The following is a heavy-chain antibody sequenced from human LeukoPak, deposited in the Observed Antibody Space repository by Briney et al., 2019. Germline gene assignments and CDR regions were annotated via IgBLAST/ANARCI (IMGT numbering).Heavy chain of an antibody. Sequence: PSETLSLTCTVSGGSISSSSYYWSWIRQPPGKGLEWIGEINHSGSTNYNPSLKSRVTISVDTSKNQFSLKLSSVTAADTAVYYCARGRNRGELRPFDYWGQGTLVTVPS. CDR3: ARGRNRGELRPFDY. CDR1: GGSISSSSYY. J-gene: IGHJ4*02. CDR2: INHSGST. D-gene: IGHD1-26*01. V-gene: IGHV4-39*07.